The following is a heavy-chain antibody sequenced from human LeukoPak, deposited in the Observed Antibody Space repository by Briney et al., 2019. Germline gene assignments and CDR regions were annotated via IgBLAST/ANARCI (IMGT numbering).Heavy chain of an antibody. J-gene: IGHJ4*02. V-gene: IGHV6-1*01. Sequence: SQTLSLTCAISGDSVSSNSAAWNWIRQSPSRGLEWLGRTYYRSRWFNDYAEAVKSRITIRPDTSKNQFSLQLNSVTPEDTAVYYCAHAGAPAGTSMYFLDFWGQGTLVTVSS. CDR3: AHAGAPAGTSMYFLDF. CDR1: GDSVSSNSAA. D-gene: IGHD6-13*01. CDR2: TYYRSRWFN.